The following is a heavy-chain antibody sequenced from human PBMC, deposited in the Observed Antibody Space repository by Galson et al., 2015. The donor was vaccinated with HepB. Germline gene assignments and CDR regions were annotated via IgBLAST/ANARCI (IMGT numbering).Heavy chain of an antibody. CDR1: GFTFSSYA. CDR2: ISYDGSNK. D-gene: IGHD6-13*01. Sequence: SLRLSCAASGFTFSSYAMHWVRQAPGKGLEWVAVISYDGSNKYYADSVKGRFTISRDNSKNTLYLQMNSLRAEDTAVYYCAREGSSSWYGRVDYWGQGTLVTVSS. J-gene: IGHJ4*02. CDR3: AREGSSSWYGRVDY. V-gene: IGHV3-30-3*01.